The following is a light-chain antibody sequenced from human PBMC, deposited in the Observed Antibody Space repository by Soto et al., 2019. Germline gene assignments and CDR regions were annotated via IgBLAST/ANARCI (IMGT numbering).Light chain of an antibody. CDR1: SGFSVGDFW. CDR3: GTWHRDAQTGV. V-gene: IGLV5-52*01. Sequence: QLVLTQPSSHSASSGASVRLTCMLSSGFSVGDFWIRWYQQKPGNPPRYLLYYHSDSNKGQGSGVPSRFSGSNDASANAGSLGTVGVYPGDGAGQYCGTWHRDAQTGVFRGGTQLTVL. CDR2: YHSDSNK. J-gene: IGLJ2*01.